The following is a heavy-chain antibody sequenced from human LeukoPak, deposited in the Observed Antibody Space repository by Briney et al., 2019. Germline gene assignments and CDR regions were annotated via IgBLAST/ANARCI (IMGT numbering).Heavy chain of an antibody. J-gene: IGHJ6*03. V-gene: IGHV3-48*04. CDR1: GFTFSSYN. CDR2: ISTSGSSI. Sequence: PGGSLRLSCAASGFTFSSYNMNWVRQAPGKGLEWLSHISTSGSSIHYADSVKGRFTISRDNAKNSLYLQMNSLRVEDTAVYYCARDATTELGTVYMDVWGKGTTVTISS. D-gene: IGHD4-17*01. CDR3: ARDATTELGTVYMDV.